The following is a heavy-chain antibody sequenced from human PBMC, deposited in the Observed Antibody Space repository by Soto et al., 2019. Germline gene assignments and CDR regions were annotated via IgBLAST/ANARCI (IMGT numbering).Heavy chain of an antibody. CDR1: GFPFSYNY. Sequence: EVQLVESGGGLVQPGESLRLSCVASGFPFSYNYISWVRQAPGEGLEWVSVIYSGDSAYYADSVRGRFTISSHSSTDTVYLQMNGLRREDTAIYYCARGSSGSGDNFDYWGQGTLVTVSS. J-gene: IGHJ4*02. D-gene: IGHD3-10*01. CDR2: IYSGDSA. CDR3: ARGSSGSGDNFDY. V-gene: IGHV3-53*04.